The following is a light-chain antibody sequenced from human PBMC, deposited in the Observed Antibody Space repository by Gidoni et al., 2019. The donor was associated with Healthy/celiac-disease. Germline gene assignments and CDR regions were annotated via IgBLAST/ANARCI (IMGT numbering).Light chain of an antibody. CDR1: QSVSSN. Sequence: EIVMMQSPATLSVSPGERATPSCRASQSVSSNLAWYQQKPSQAPRLLIYGASTRATGIPARFSGSGSGTEYTLTISSLQSEDFAVYYCQQYNNWPWCSFGQGTKLEIK. V-gene: IGKV3-15*01. CDR3: QQYNNWPWCS. CDR2: GAS. J-gene: IGKJ2*04.